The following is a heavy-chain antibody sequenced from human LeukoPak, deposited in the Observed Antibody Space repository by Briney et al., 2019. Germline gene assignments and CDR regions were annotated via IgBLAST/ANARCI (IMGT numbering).Heavy chain of an antibody. J-gene: IGHJ3*02. Sequence: GGSLRLSCAASGFTFSNYGMHWVRQAPGKGLEWVAFIQYDGSNEYYADSVKGRFTFSRDNSENTLYLQMNSLRAEDTAVYYCAKEISGSYYFHDAFDIWGQGTMVTVSS. D-gene: IGHD1-26*01. V-gene: IGHV3-30*02. CDR3: AKEISGSYYFHDAFDI. CDR1: GFTFSNYG. CDR2: IQYDGSNE.